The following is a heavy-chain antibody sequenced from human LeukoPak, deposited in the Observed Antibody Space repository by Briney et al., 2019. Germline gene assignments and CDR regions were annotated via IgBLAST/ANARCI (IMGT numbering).Heavy chain of an antibody. J-gene: IGHJ4*02. V-gene: IGHV3-33*06. D-gene: IGHD6-13*01. CDR2: IWYDGSNK. CDR1: GFTFSSYV. CDR3: AKPRYSSSWGPFDY. Sequence: PGGSLRLSCAASGFTFSSYVMHWVRQAPGKGLEWVAVIWYDGSNKYYADSVKGRFTISRDNSKNTLYLQMNSLRAEDTAVYYCAKPRYSSSWGPFDYWGQGTLVTVSS.